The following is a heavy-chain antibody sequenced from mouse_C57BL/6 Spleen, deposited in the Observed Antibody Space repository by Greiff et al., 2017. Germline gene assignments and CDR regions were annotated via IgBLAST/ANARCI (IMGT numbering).Heavy chain of an antibody. CDR1: GYSITSGYY. CDR2: ISYDGSN. CDR3: WGSSYYYAMDY. V-gene: IGHV3-6*01. D-gene: IGHD1-1*01. Sequence: DVQLQESGPGLVKPSQSLSLTCSVTGYSITSGYYWNWIRQFPGNKLEWMGYISYDGSNNYNPSLKNRISITRDTSKNQFFLKLNSVTTEDTATYYCWGSSYYYAMDYWGQGTSVTVSS. J-gene: IGHJ4*01.